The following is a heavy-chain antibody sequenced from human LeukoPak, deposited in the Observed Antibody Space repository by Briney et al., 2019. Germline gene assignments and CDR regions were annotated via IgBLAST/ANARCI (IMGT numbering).Heavy chain of an antibody. CDR3: ARDDYHTKSDY. V-gene: IGHV4-38-2*02. Sequence: SSETLSLTCAVSGYSISSGYYWGWIRQPPGKGLEWIGSIYHSGTTYYNPSLKSRVTTSVDTSKNQFSLKVNSVTAADTAVYYCARDDYHTKSDYWGQGTLVTVSS. D-gene: IGHD5-12*01. CDR1: GYSISSGYY. CDR2: IYHSGTT. J-gene: IGHJ4*02.